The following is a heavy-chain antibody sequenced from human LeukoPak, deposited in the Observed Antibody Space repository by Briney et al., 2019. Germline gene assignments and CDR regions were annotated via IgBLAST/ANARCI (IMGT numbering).Heavy chain of an antibody. D-gene: IGHD6-13*01. J-gene: IGHJ4*02. CDR3: ARARLEQQLVPNYIDY. Sequence: ASVKVSCKASGGTFISYPISWVRQAPGQGLEGMGRIIPIFGTANYAQKSQGRVTTTTDESTSTAYMKLSSLRSEDTAVYYCARARLEQQLVPNYIDYWGQGTLVTVSS. CDR1: GGTFISYP. V-gene: IGHV1-69*05. CDR2: IIPIFGTA.